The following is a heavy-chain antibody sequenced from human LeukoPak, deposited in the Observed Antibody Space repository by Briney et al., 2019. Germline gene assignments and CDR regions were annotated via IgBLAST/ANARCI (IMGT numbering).Heavy chain of an antibody. D-gene: IGHD5-12*01. J-gene: IGHJ4*02. Sequence: GGSLRLSCAASGFTFSKFTMNWVRQAPGKGLEWVSVISGSGGTTYYADSVNGRFTISRDNSKNTLYLEMNSLRAEDTAVYYCAKDQRPDSGYDIDCWGQGTLVTVFS. CDR3: AKDQRPDSGYDIDC. CDR2: ISGSGGTT. CDR1: GFTFSKFT. V-gene: IGHV3-23*01.